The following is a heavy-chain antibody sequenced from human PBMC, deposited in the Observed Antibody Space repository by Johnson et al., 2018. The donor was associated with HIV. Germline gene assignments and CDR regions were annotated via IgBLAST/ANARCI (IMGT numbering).Heavy chain of an antibody. J-gene: IGHJ3*02. CDR2: NNWNGGRT. CDR3: ATSGNYDDDAFDI. V-gene: IGHV3-20*04. D-gene: IGHD3-22*01. CDR1: GFTFNDYG. Sequence: VQLVESGGGLVQPGGSLRLSCAASGFTFNDYGMSWVRQAPGKGLEWVSGNNWNGGRTGYADSVKGRFTISRDNAKNSLYLQMNSLRAEDTALFYCATSGNYDDDAFDIWGQGTMVTVSS.